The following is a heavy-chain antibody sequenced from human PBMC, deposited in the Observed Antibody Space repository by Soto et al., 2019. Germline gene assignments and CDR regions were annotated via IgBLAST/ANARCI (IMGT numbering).Heavy chain of an antibody. CDR2: INHSGST. J-gene: IGHJ6*02. CDR1: GVSFSGEY. Sequence: SQTLSLTYAFYGVSFSGEYRSGIRQSLGNGLEWIGEINHSGSTNYNPSLKSRVTISVDTSKNQFSLKLSSVSAADTAVYFCARRRGRQQLVQRYYNGMDVWGQGTTVT. V-gene: IGHV4-34*01. CDR3: ARRRGRQQLVQRYYNGMDV. D-gene: IGHD6-13*01.